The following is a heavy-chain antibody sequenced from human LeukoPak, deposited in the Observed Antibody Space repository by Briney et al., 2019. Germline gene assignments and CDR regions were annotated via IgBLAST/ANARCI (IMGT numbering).Heavy chain of an antibody. CDR2: ISSSSSYI. D-gene: IGHD3-10*01. V-gene: IGHV3-21*01. Sequence: PGGSLRLSCAASGFTFSSYSMNWVRQAPGNGLEWASSISSSSSYIYYADSVKGRFTISRDNAKNSLYLQMNSLRAEVTAVYYCARDLYGSAGFDYWGQGTLVTVSS. CDR3: ARDLYGSAGFDY. J-gene: IGHJ4*02. CDR1: GFTFSSYS.